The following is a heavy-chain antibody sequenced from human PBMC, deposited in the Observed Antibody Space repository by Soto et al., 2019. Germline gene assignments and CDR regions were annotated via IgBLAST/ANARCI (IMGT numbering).Heavy chain of an antibody. Sequence: SETLSLTCTVSGGSIGGYYWGWIRQPPGKGLEWIGYIYYSGSTKYNPSLRGRVTISVDTSKNQFSLKLSYVTAPDTAVYYCAREMRRDYYDSSGSSFDYWGQGTLVTVSS. J-gene: IGHJ4*02. D-gene: IGHD3-22*01. CDR2: IYYSGST. CDR3: AREMRRDYYDSSGSSFDY. V-gene: IGHV4-59*01. CDR1: GGSIGGYY.